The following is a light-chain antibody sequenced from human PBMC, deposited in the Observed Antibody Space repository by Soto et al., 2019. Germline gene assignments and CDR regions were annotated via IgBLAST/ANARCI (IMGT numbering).Light chain of an antibody. CDR2: KAS. CDR3: QQYHAFPGT. Sequence: IPMTQSPSTLSASVGDRVTITCRASQSINSWLAWHQQKPGKAPKLLIYKASNLESGVPSRFSGSASGTEFTLTISSLQPDDFATYYCQQYHAFPGTFGQGTRVEIK. V-gene: IGKV1-5*03. CDR1: QSINSW. J-gene: IGKJ1*01.